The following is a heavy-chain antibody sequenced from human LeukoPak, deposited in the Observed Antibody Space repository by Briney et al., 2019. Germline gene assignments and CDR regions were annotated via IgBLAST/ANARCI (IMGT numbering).Heavy chain of an antibody. Sequence: GGSLRLSCAASGFTFSSYWMHWVRQAPGKGLVWVSRINSDGSSTSYADSVKGRFTISRDNAKNTLYLQMNSLRAEDTAVYYCARTIAVAGRVDYWGQGTLVTVSS. CDR2: INSDGSST. D-gene: IGHD6-19*01. V-gene: IGHV3-74*01. CDR1: GFTFSSYW. CDR3: ARTIAVAGRVDY. J-gene: IGHJ4*02.